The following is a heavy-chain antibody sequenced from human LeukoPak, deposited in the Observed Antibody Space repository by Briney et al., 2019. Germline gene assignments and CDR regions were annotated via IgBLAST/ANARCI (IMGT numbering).Heavy chain of an antibody. J-gene: IGHJ4*02. CDR2: ISGSGGST. CDR1: GFTFSNYV. CDR3: AKQAGGSGSYYYY. D-gene: IGHD3-10*01. Sequence: GGSLRLSCAASGFTFSNYVMTWVRQAPGKGLEWVSAISGSGGSTYYADSVKGRFSISRDNSKNTLYLQMSSLRAEDTAVYYCAKQAGGSGSYYYYWGQGTLVTVSS. V-gene: IGHV3-23*01.